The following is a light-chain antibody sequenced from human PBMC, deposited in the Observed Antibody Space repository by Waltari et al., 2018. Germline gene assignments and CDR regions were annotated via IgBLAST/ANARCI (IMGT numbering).Light chain of an antibody. J-gene: IGKJ5*01. Sequence: AIQLTQSPSPLSASVGDRGSITCRASQGISSAFAWYHQNSGKAPKLLIYDASSLESGVPSRFSGSGSGTDFTLTISSLQPEDFATYYCQQFKSYPITFGQGTRLEIK. CDR1: QGISSA. V-gene: IGKV1-13*02. CDR2: DAS. CDR3: QQFKSYPIT.